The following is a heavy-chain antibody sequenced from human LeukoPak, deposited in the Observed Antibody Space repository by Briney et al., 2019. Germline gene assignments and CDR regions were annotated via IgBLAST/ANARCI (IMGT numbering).Heavy chain of an antibody. D-gene: IGHD5-24*01. CDR2: INAGNGNT. CDR3: ARGEMATINFDY. V-gene: IGHV1-3*03. CDR1: GYTFTGYY. J-gene: IGHJ4*02. Sequence: ASVKVSCKASGYTFTGYYMHWVRQAPGQRLEWMGWINAGNGNTKYSQEFQGRVTITRDTSASTAYMELSSLRSEDMAVYYCARGEMATINFDYWGQGTLVTVSS.